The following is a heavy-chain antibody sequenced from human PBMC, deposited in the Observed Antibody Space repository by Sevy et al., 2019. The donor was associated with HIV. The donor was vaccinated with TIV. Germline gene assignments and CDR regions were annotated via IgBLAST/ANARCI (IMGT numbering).Heavy chain of an antibody. CDR2: IYYSGST. Sequence: SETLSLTCTVSGGSISSYYWSWIRQPPGKGLEWIGYIYYSGSTNYNPSLKIRVTISVDTSKNQFSLKLRSVTAADTAVYYCARGHIFSYYDFWSGYSYFDYWGQGTLVTVSS. CDR1: GGSISSYY. V-gene: IGHV4-59*01. J-gene: IGHJ4*02. D-gene: IGHD3-3*01. CDR3: ARGHIFSYYDFWSGYSYFDY.